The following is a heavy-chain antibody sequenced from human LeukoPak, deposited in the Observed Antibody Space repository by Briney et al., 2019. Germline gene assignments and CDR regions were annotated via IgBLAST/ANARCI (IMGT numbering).Heavy chain of an antibody. J-gene: IGHJ4*02. CDR3: ARDRGQWVVPFDY. CDR1: GFTLSSNY. V-gene: IGHV3-66*02. D-gene: IGHD6-19*01. CDR2: IYSGGST. Sequence: GGSLRLSCAASGFTLSSNYMSWVRQAPGKGREWGAVIYSGGSTYYSDSVKGRFTFSRDNSKNTLYLQMNRLRAEDTDVYYCARDRGQWVVPFDYWGQGTLVTVSS.